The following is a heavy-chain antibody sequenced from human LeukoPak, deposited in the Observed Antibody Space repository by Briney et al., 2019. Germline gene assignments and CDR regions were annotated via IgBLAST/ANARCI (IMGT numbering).Heavy chain of an antibody. CDR3: AKQSTTEHSNTFPPSYYYHGMDV. CDR1: GFTFSGHE. J-gene: IGHJ6*02. V-gene: IGHV3-23*01. CDR2: MGGSGVAT. Sequence: GGSLRLSCAASGFTFSGHEMNWVRQAPGKGLEWVSAMGGSGVATHYADSVKGRFTISRDNSKNTLYLQMNSLRAEDTAVYYCAKQSTTEHSNTFPPSYYYHGMDVWGQGTTVTVSS. D-gene: IGHD6-13*01.